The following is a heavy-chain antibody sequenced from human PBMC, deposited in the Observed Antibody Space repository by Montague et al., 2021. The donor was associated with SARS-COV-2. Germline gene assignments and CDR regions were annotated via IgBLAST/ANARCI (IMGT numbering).Heavy chain of an antibody. D-gene: IGHD3-10*01. CDR3: ARVGRSYGSCNYDGMDV. J-gene: IGHJ6*02. V-gene: IGHV4-4*02. Sequence: SETLSLTCTVSGGSITVSYCCSRVRQSPGRGLEWIGESCHTGSTTYNPSLSSRVAISLDKSNRHFSLRMTSVTAADTAVYYCARVGRSYGSCNYDGMDVWGQGTTVTVSS. CDR2: SCHTGST. CDR1: GGSITVSYC.